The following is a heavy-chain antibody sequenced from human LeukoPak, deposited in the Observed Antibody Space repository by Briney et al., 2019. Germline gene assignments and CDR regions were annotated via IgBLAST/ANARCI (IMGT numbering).Heavy chain of an antibody. CDR1: GGSISSGSYY. CDR2: IYTSGST. Sequence: SLTLSLICTVSGGSISSGSYYWSWIRQPAGKGLEWIGRIYTSGSTNYNPSLKSRVTISVDTSKNQFSLKLSSVTDADTAVYYCARWGYSGYDLSLSWSDPCGQGTLVTVSS. V-gene: IGHV4-61*02. D-gene: IGHD5-12*01. CDR3: ARWGYSGYDLSLSWSDP. J-gene: IGHJ5*02.